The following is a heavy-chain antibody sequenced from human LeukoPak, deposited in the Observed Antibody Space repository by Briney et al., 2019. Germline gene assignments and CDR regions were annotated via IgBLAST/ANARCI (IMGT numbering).Heavy chain of an antibody. Sequence: PSETLSLTCTVSGGSISSSSYYWGWIRQPPGKGLEWIGSIYYSGSTYYNPSLKRRVTISVDTSKNQFSLKLSSVTAADTAVYYCARLDIDYSSSSFHWFDPWGQGTLVTVSS. CDR1: GGSISSSSYY. CDR2: IYYSGST. J-gene: IGHJ5*02. CDR3: ARLDIDYSSSSFHWFDP. V-gene: IGHV4-39*01. D-gene: IGHD6-13*01.